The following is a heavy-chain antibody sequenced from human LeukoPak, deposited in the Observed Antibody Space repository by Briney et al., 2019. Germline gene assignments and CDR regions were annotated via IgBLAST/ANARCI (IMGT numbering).Heavy chain of an antibody. D-gene: IGHD5-24*01. CDR1: GGSISSGDYY. V-gene: IGHV4-30-4*01. CDR2: IYYSGST. CDR3: ARDGDDGMDV. Sequence: SETLSLTCAVSGGSISSGDYYWSWIRQPPGKGLEWIGYIYYSGSTYYNPSLKSRVTISVDTSKNQFSLKLSSVTAADTAVYYCARDGDDGMDVWGQGTTVTVSS. J-gene: IGHJ6*02.